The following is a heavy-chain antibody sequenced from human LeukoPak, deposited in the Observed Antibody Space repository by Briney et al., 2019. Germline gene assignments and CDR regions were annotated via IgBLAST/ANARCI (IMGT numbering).Heavy chain of an antibody. CDR2: ISTYNGNK. J-gene: IGHJ4*02. CDR1: GYIFTSYG. CDR3: ARGNVNTAFD. D-gene: IGHD5-18*01. Sequence: ASVKVSCKASGYIFTSYGISWVRQAPGQRLEWMGWISTYNGNKNHAQKFQGRFTMTRNTSINTAYMELSSLRSEDTAVYYCARGNVNTAFDWGQGTLVTVSS. V-gene: IGHV1-18*01.